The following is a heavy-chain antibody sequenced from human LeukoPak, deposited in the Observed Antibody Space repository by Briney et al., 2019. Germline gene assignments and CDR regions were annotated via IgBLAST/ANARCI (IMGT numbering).Heavy chain of an antibody. J-gene: IGHJ4*02. CDR2: IYYSGST. D-gene: IGHD4-17*01. V-gene: IGHV4-59*01. CDR1: GGSISSYY. Sequence: PSETLSLTCTVSGGSISSYYWSWIRQPPGKGLEWIGYIYYSGSTNYIPSLKSRVTISVDTSKNQFSLKLSSVTAADTAVYYCARDAGYGDYVWGQGTLVTVSS. CDR3: ARDAGYGDYV.